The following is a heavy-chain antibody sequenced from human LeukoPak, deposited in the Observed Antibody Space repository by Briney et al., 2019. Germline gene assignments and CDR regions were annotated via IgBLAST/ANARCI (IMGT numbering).Heavy chain of an antibody. Sequence: PSETLSLTCSVSGGSISSSSYYWGWIRQPPGKGLDWIGTISYAGSPNYNPSLNSRVTMSSDTSSNQFSLRLSSVTDADTAMYYCARVMAVLRYGADYWGQGSLVTVSS. D-gene: IGHD3-9*01. CDR1: GGSISSSSYY. CDR3: ARVMAVLRYGADY. CDR2: ISYAGSP. V-gene: IGHV4-39*07. J-gene: IGHJ4*02.